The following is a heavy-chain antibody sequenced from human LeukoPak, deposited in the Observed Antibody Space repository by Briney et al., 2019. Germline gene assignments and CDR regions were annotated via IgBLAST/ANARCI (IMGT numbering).Heavy chain of an antibody. CDR2: INPNSGGT. CDR1: GYTFTGYY. CDR3: ARTYPLSYRDPDY. Sequence: ASVKVSRKASGYTFTGYYMHWVRQAPGQGLEWMGWINPNSGGTNYAQKFQGRVTMTRDTSISTAYMELSRLRSDDTAVYYCARTYPLSYRDPDYWGQGTLVTVSS. D-gene: IGHD1-26*01. J-gene: IGHJ4*02. V-gene: IGHV1-2*02.